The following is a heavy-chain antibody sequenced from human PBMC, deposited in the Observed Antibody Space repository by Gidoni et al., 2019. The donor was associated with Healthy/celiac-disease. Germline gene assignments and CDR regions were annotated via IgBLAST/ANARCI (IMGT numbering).Heavy chain of an antibody. CDR2: IRSKAYGGTT. V-gene: IGHV3-49*05. J-gene: IGHJ4*02. D-gene: IGHD3-22*01. CDR3: TRVVDYYDSSGYYHFDY. Sequence: EVQLVESGGGLVKPGRSLRLSCTASGFTFGDYAMSWFRQAPGKGLEWVGFIRSKAYGGTTEYAASVKGRFTISRYDSKSIAYLQMNSLKTEDTAVYYCTRVVDYYDSSGYYHFDYWGQGTLVTVSS. CDR1: GFTFGDYA.